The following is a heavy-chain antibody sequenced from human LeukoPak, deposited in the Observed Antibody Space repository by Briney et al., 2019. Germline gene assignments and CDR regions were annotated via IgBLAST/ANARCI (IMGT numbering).Heavy chain of an antibody. CDR2: IRYDGSNK. Sequence: GGSLRLSCAASGFTFSSYGMHWVRQAPGKGLEWVAFIRYDGSNKYYADSVKGRFTISRDNSKNTLYLQMNSLRAEDTAVYYCAKGPGYCSGGSCYLAPTPLDYWGQGTLVTVSS. CDR1: GFTFSSYG. D-gene: IGHD2-15*01. V-gene: IGHV3-30*02. J-gene: IGHJ4*02. CDR3: AKGPGYCSGGSCYLAPTPLDY.